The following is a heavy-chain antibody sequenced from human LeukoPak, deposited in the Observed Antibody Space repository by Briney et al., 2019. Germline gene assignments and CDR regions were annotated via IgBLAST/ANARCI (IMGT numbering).Heavy chain of an antibody. CDR1: GFTFSNFY. CDR2: ISGSGSSI. CDR3: TRALGSSPWVCDY. Sequence: PGGSLRLSCAASGFTFSNFYMNWVRQAPGEGLEWVASISGSGSSIYHTDSLKGRFTISRDNAKNSLVLQMSSLRAEDTAVYYCTRALGSSPWVCDYWGQGSLVTVSS. D-gene: IGHD3-10*01. J-gene: IGHJ4*02. V-gene: IGHV3-21*01.